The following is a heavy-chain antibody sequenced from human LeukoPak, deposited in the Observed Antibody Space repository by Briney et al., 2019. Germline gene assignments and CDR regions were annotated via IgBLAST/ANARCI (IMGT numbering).Heavy chain of an antibody. CDR3: AGVFWGQLHAFDF. CDR2: IYYSGSA. D-gene: IGHD3-16*01. Sequence: PSETLSLTCTVSGASIGSYYWSWIRQPPGKGLEWIGYIYYSGSANYNPSLKSRVTISIDTSKNQFSLNLSSVTAADTAVYYCAGVFWGQLHAFDFWGQGTMVTVSS. CDR1: GASIGSYY. J-gene: IGHJ3*01. V-gene: IGHV4-59*01.